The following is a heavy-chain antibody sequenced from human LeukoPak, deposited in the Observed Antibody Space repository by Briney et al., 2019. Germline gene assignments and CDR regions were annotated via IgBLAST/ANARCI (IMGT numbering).Heavy chain of an antibody. D-gene: IGHD6-13*01. CDR3: ARGGLYSSRPVQH. CDR1: GGSISSYY. V-gene: IGHV4-4*07. J-gene: IGHJ1*01. Sequence: SETLSLTCTVSGGSISSYYYSWIRQPAGKGLEWIGRIYTSGSTNYNPSLKSRVTMSVDTSKNQFSLKLSSVTAADTAVYYCARGGLYSSRPVQHWGQGTLVTVSS. CDR2: IYTSGST.